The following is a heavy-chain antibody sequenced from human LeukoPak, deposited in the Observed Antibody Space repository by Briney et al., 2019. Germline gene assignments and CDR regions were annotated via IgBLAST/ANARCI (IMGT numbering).Heavy chain of an antibody. CDR2: IRSQTAGGTT. D-gene: IGHD2-15*01. CDR3: AHGSAQYYEY. Sequence: PGGFLRLSCAVSGLTLSNVWMNWVRQAPGKGLEWVGRIRSQTAGGTTDFAAPVKGRFSISRDDSKNSLYLQMNSLTSEDTAVYYCAHGSAQYYEYWGLGTLVTVSS. CDR1: GLTLSNVW. V-gene: IGHV3-15*07. J-gene: IGHJ1*01.